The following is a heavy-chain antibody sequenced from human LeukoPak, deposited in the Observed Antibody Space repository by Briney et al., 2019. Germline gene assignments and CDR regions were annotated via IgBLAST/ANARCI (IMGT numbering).Heavy chain of an antibody. Sequence: GGSLRLSCAASGFTFSDYYMSWIRQAPGKGLEWVSYISSSGSTIYYADSVKGRFTISRDNANNSLYLQMNSLRAEDTAVYYCARTGIGVLRYNYNYMDVWGKGTTVTISS. CDR2: ISSSGSTI. CDR1: GFTFSDYY. V-gene: IGHV3-11*04. CDR3: ARTGIGVLRYNYNYMDV. D-gene: IGHD3-10*01. J-gene: IGHJ6*03.